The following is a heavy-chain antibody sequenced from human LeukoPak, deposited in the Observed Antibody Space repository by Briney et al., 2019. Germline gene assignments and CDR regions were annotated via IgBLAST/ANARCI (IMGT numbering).Heavy chain of an antibody. J-gene: IGHJ6*02. CDR1: GGSFSGYY. CDR3: ARGSNWNYYYGMDV. V-gene: IGHV4-34*01. D-gene: IGHD1-1*01. Sequence: SETLSLTCAVYGGSFSGYYWSWIRQPPGKGLEWIGEINHSGSTNYNPSLKSRVTVSVDTSKNQFSLKLSSVTAADTAVYYCARGSNWNYYYGMDVWGQGTTVTVSS. CDR2: INHSGST.